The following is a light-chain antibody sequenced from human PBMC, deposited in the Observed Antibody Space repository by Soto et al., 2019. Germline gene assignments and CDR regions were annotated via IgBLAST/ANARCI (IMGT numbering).Light chain of an antibody. CDR1: SSNIGAGYD. CDR2: GNR. Sequence: QPVLTQPPSVSGAPGQSVTISCTGSSSNIGAGYDVQWYQQLAGTAPKLLIFGNRNRTSWVPDRFSGSRSGTSASLAITGLQAEDEADYYCQSYDSRLYYVFGSGTKLTVL. J-gene: IGLJ1*01. V-gene: IGLV1-40*01. CDR3: QSYDSRLYYV.